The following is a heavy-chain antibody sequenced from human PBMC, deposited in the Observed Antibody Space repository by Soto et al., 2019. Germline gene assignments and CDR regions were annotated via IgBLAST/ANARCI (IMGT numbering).Heavy chain of an antibody. CDR3: AREEPHPAPLVF. Sequence: QVQLVESGGGVVQPGGSLRLSCAAYGFTFSRYPMHWVRQAPGKGLEWVAGISDDGSNIQYVDSVKGRLTVSRDDSKSTLYLQMNNLGTEDTAEYFCAREEPHPAPLVFWGQGTLVTVSS. J-gene: IGHJ4*02. CDR2: ISDDGSNI. V-gene: IGHV3-30-3*01. CDR1: GFTFSRYP.